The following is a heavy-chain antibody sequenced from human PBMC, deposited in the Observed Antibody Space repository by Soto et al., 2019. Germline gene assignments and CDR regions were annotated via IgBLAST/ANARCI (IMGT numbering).Heavy chain of an antibody. D-gene: IGHD3-3*01. CDR2: IYYSGST. CDR1: GGSISSYY. CDR3: ARDLVDFWSGYYRWFDP. J-gene: IGHJ5*02. V-gene: IGHV4-59*01. Sequence: SGTLSLTCTVSGGSISSYYWSWIRQPPGKGLEWIGYIYYSGSTNYNPSLKSRVAISVDTSKNQFSLKLSSVTAADTAVYYCARDLVDFWSGYYRWFDPWGQGTLVTVSS.